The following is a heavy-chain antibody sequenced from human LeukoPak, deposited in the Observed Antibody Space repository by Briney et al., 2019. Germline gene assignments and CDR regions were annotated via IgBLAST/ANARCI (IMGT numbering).Heavy chain of an antibody. CDR2: VYSGGST. D-gene: IGHD5-18*01. Sequence: GGSLRLSCAASGFSVTNNYFSWVRQAPGKGLEWVSVVYSGGSTYYADSVKGRFTISRDDSKNTLFLQMNSLRAEDTAVYYCARGGYSYGTHDYWGQGTLVTVSS. CDR1: GFSVTNNY. CDR3: ARGGYSYGTHDY. J-gene: IGHJ4*02. V-gene: IGHV3-66*01.